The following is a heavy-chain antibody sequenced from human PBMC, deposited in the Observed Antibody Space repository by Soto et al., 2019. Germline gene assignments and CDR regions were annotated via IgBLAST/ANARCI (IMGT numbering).Heavy chain of an antibody. D-gene: IGHD3-3*01. Sequence: SETLSLTCTVSGGSISDYYWTWIRQPPGKGLEWIGYMHNSGSTNQNPSLKSRVTMSLDTSKNQFSLKLTSVTAADTAVYYCAKEDGYWSGYDVWGQGTLVTVSS. J-gene: IGHJ4*02. CDR3: AKEDGYWSGYDV. V-gene: IGHV4-59*01. CDR2: MHNSGST. CDR1: GGSISDYY.